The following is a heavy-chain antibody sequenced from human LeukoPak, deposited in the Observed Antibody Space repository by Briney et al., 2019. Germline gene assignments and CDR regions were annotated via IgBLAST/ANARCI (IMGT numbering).Heavy chain of an antibody. CDR1: GFTFSSYA. J-gene: IGHJ2*01. CDR2: VSGSGSST. Sequence: GGSLRLSCVVSGFTFSSYAMNRVRQAPGKGLEWVSAVSGSGSSTYFADSVRGRFTISRDNSKNTLFLQMDSLRAEDTAVYYCAKSRELWTYWYFDLWGRGILVTVSS. D-gene: IGHD1-26*01. V-gene: IGHV3-23*01. CDR3: AKSRELWTYWYFDL.